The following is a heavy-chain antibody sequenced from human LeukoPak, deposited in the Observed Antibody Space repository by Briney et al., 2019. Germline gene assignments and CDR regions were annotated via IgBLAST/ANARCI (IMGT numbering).Heavy chain of an antibody. V-gene: IGHV3-20*04. CDR3: ARGLIYDAFDI. J-gene: IGHJ3*02. D-gene: IGHD3/OR15-3a*01. Sequence: GGSLRLSCAASGFNFDDYGMSWVRQAPGKGLEWVSGISWNGGSTGYADSVKGRFTISRDNAQNSLYLQMNSLRAEDTALYYCARGLIYDAFDIWGQGTMVTVSS. CDR1: GFNFDDYG. CDR2: ISWNGGST.